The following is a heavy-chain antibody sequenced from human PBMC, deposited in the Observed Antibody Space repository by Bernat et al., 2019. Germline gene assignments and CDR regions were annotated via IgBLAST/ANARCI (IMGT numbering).Heavy chain of an antibody. J-gene: IGHJ4*02. CDR3: ARELNYDCWSGYYIY. CDR1: GGSFSGYY. Sequence: QVQLQQWGAGLLKPSETLSLTCAVYGGSFSGYYWSWIRQPPGKGLEWIGEINHSGSTNYNPSLKSRVTISVDTSKNQFSLKLSSVTAADTAVYYCARELNYDCWSGYYIYWGQGTLVTVSS. D-gene: IGHD3-3*01. CDR2: INHSGST. V-gene: IGHV4-34*01.